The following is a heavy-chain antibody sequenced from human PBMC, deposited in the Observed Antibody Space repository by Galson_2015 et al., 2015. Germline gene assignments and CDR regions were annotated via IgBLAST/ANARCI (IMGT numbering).Heavy chain of an antibody. Sequence: DTLSLTCTVSGGSVSSGSYYWSWIRQPPGKGLEWIGYIYYSGSTNYNPSLKSRVTISVDTSKNQFSLKLSSVTAADTAVYYCAREFIAAAGRGDYSDYWGQGTLVTVSS. CDR3: AREFIAAAGRGDYSDY. CDR2: IYYSGST. D-gene: IGHD6-13*01. J-gene: IGHJ4*02. V-gene: IGHV4-61*01. CDR1: GGSVSSGSYY.